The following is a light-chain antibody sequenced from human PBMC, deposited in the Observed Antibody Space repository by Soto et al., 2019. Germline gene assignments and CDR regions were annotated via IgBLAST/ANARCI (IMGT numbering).Light chain of an antibody. V-gene: IGKV3-20*01. CDR2: GVF. CDR3: QHYGHPQWT. J-gene: IGKJ1*01. Sequence: EIVLTQSPDTLSLSPGERATLSCRASRDAYNGYLAWYQQRPGHAPRLLIYGVFRRANGIPDRFGGSGFGTDFTLTITRLEPEDFAVYYCQHYGHPQWTFGQGTKVEIK. CDR1: RDAYNGY.